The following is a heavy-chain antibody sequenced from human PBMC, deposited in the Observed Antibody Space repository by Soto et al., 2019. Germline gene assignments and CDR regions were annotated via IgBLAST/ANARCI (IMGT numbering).Heavy chain of an antibody. J-gene: IGHJ4*02. V-gene: IGHV3-49*03. CDR1: GFTFGDYA. D-gene: IGHD6-13*01. CDR2: IRSKAYGGTT. Sequence: RRLSCTASGFTFGDYAMSWFRQAPGKGLEWVGFIRSKAYGGTTEYAASVKGRFTISRDDSKSIAYLQMNSLKTEDTAVYYCTNTPLGIAAAGTFDYWGQGTLVTVSS. CDR3: TNTPLGIAAAGTFDY.